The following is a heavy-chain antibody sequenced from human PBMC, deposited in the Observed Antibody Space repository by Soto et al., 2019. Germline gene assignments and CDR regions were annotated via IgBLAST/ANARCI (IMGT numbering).Heavy chain of an antibody. CDR2: INAGNGDT. D-gene: IGHD5-12*01. Sequence: QVQLVQSGAEVKKPGASVKLSCKASGITYNTYAIHWVRQDPGQGLEWMGWINAGNGDTRYSQNFQGRVTLTRDTSASTVYIDLGSLKSEDTGIYYCARAISGYVTWGQGTLVTVSS. CDR3: ARAISGYVT. CDR1: GITYNTYA. V-gene: IGHV1-3*01. J-gene: IGHJ4*02.